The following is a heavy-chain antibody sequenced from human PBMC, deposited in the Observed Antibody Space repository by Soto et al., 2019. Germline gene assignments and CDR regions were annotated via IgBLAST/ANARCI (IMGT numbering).Heavy chain of an antibody. Sequence: SETLSLTCTVSGGSISSSSYYWGWIRQPPGKGLEWIGSIYYSGSTYYNPSLKSRVTISVDTSKNQFSLKLSSVTAADTAVYYCARRLGSGSYEARGWFDPWGQGTLVTVSS. V-gene: IGHV4-39*01. D-gene: IGHD1-26*01. CDR2: IYYSGST. CDR3: ARRLGSGSYEARGWFDP. J-gene: IGHJ5*02. CDR1: GGSISSSSYY.